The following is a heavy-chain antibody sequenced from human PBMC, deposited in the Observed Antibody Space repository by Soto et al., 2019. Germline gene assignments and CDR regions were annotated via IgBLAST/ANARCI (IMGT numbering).Heavy chain of an antibody. J-gene: IGHJ6*02. CDR3: ARGVVLRFLEWSKVGYNYYYYGMDV. CDR1: GYTFTSYA. D-gene: IGHD3-3*01. CDR2: MNPNSGNT. Sequence: ASVKVSCKASGYTFTSYAMHWVRQAPGQGLEWMGWMNPNSGNTGYAQKFQGRVTMTRNTSISTAYMELSSLRSEDTAVYYCARGVVLRFLEWSKVGYNYYYYGMDVWGQGTTVTVSS. V-gene: IGHV1-8*02.